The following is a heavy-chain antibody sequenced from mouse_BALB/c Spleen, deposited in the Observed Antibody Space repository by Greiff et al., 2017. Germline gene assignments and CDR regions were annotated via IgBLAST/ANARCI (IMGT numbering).Heavy chain of an antibody. D-gene: IGHD4-1*01. Sequence: EVNLVESGGGLVQPGGSRKLSCAASGFTFSSFGMHWVRQAPEKGLEWVAYISSGSSTIYYADTVKGRFTISRDNPKNTLFLQMTSLRSEDTAMYYCATPGTRGYAMDYWGQGTSVTVSS. J-gene: IGHJ4*01. V-gene: IGHV5-17*02. CDR3: ATPGTRGYAMDY. CDR1: GFTFSSFG. CDR2: ISSGSSTI.